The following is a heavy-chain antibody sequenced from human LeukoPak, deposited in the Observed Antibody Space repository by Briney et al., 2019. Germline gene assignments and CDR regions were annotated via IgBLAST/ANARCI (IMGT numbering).Heavy chain of an antibody. Sequence: PGRSLRLSCAASGFSFGSYAMHWVRQAPGKGLEWVAIILSDGSSKYYADSVKGRFTISRDNSENTLYLQMDGLTAGDTAVYYCAKTASYWYLDDWGQGTLDTVSS. CDR3: AKTASYWYLDD. CDR2: ILSDGSSK. CDR1: GFSFGSYA. V-gene: IGHV3-33*06. J-gene: IGHJ4*02. D-gene: IGHD1-26*01.